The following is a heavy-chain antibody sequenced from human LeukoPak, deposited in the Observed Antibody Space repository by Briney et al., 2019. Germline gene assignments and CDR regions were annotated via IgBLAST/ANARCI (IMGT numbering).Heavy chain of an antibody. CDR2: INPNSGGT. D-gene: IGHD1-26*01. CDR1: GYTFTGYY. Sequence: ASVKVSCKASGYTFTGYYMHWVRQAPGQGLEWMGWINPNSGGTNYAQKFQGRVTMTRDTSISTAHMELSRLRSDDTAVYYCASDHSGSYCCGAFDIWGQGTMVTVSS. V-gene: IGHV1-2*02. CDR3: ASDHSGSYCCGAFDI. J-gene: IGHJ3*02.